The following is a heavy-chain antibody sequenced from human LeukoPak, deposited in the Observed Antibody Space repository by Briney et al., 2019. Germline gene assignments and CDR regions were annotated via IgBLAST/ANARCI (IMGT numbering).Heavy chain of an antibody. CDR3: AKRATQLDY. J-gene: IGHJ4*02. Sequence: GGSLRLSCAASGFTFTTYAMSWARQAPGKGPEWVSTINDSGDSTYYADSVKGRFTISRDNSKNTLYLQMNSLRAEDTAIYYCAKRATQLDYWGQGTLVTVSS. D-gene: IGHD1-26*01. V-gene: IGHV3-23*01. CDR1: GFTFTTYA. CDR2: INDSGDST.